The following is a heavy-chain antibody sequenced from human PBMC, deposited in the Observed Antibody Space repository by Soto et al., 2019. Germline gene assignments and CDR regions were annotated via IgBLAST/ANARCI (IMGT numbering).Heavy chain of an antibody. V-gene: IGHV3-9*01. J-gene: IGHJ4*02. D-gene: IGHD2-15*01. Sequence: EVQLVESGGGLVQPDGSLRLSCAASGFIFEDYALHWVRQAPGKGLEWVSRISWNSASISYEDSVKGRFSISRDNTKNSVYLQMNSLRLEDTALYYCARGSNAWWVFFDYWGQGTLVTVSS. CDR2: ISWNSASI. CDR3: ARGSNAWWVFFDY. CDR1: GFIFEDYA.